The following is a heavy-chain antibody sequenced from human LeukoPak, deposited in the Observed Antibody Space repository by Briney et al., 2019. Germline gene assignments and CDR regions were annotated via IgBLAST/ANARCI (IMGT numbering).Heavy chain of an antibody. CDR3: ARLGRRYYYMDV. J-gene: IGHJ6*03. CDR2: IYYSGST. V-gene: IGHV4-39*01. Sequence: GWIRQPPGKGLEWIGSIYYSGSTYYNPSLKSRVTISVDTSKNQFSLKLSSVTAADTAVYYCARLGRRYYYMDVWGKGTTVTVSS.